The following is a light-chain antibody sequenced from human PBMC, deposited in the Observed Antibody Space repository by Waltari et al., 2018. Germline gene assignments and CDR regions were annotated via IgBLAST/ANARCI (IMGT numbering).Light chain of an antibody. CDR1: QSVSSY. V-gene: IGKV3-11*01. Sequence: EIVLTQSPATLSLSPGERATLSCRASQSVSSYLAWSQQKPGQAPRLPIYDAPNRATGIPARFSGSGSGTDFTLTISSLEPEDFAVYYCQQRSNWPPGTFGGGTKVEIK. CDR2: DAP. CDR3: QQRSNWPPGT. J-gene: IGKJ4*01.